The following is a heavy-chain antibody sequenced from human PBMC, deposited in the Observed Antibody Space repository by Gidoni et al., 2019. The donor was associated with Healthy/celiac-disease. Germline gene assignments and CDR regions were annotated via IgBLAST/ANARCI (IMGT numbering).Heavy chain of an antibody. CDR2: ISYDGSNK. CDR1: GITCSSYA. Sequence: QVQLVESGGGVVQPGRSLRLSCAASGITCSSYAMHWVRQAPGQGLEWVAVISYDGSNKYYADSVKGRFTISRDNSKNTLYLQMNSLRAEDTAVYYCARDLARIEGWYGAFDIWGQGTMVTVSS. V-gene: IGHV3-30-3*01. J-gene: IGHJ3*02. CDR3: ARDLARIEGWYGAFDI. D-gene: IGHD6-19*01.